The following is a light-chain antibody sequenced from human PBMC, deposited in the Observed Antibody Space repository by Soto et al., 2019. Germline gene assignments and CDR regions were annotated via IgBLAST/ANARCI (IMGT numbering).Light chain of an antibody. V-gene: IGKV3-15*01. Sequence: EIVLTQSPATLSVSPGGRATLSCRASQSVSGNLAWYQQKPGQAPRLLIYGASTRATGIPARFSGSGSGTEFTLTISSLKSEDFAVYYCQQYNNWPPLTFGGGTKVEIK. CDR2: GAS. CDR1: QSVSGN. CDR3: QQYNNWPPLT. J-gene: IGKJ4*01.